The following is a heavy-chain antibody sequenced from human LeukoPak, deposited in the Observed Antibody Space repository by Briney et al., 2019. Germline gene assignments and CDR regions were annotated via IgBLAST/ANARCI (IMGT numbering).Heavy chain of an antibody. D-gene: IGHD3-22*01. V-gene: IGHV4-59*01. J-gene: IGHJ4*02. Sequence: SETLSLTCTVSGGSISSYYWSWIRQPPGKGLEWIGYIYYSGSTNYNPSLKSRVTISVDTSKNQFSLKLSSVTAADTAVYYCARDSSWYYYDSSGDFDYWGQGTLVTVSS. CDR2: IYYSGST. CDR1: GGSISSYY. CDR3: ARDSSWYYYDSSGDFDY.